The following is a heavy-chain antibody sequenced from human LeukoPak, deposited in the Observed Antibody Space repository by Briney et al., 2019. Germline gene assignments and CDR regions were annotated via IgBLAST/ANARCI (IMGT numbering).Heavy chain of an antibody. D-gene: IGHD7-27*01. J-gene: IGHJ4*02. CDR2: IDPSGGST. CDR3: ARVLPELGTFDY. Sequence: ASVKVSCKASGFTFTSYYMHWVRQAPGQGPEWMGIIDPSGGSTSYAQKFQGRVTMTRDTSTSTVYMELSSLRSEDTAVYYCARVLPELGTFDYWGQGTLVTVSS. CDR1: GFTFTSYY. V-gene: IGHV1-46*01.